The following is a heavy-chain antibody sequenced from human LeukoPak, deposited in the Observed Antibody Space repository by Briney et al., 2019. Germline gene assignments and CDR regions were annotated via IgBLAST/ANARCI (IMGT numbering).Heavy chain of an antibody. D-gene: IGHD5-18*01. Sequence: SETLSLTCTVSGGSISSSSYYWGWIRQPPGKGLEWIGSFYYSGSTYSNPSLKSRVTISVDTSKNQLSLKLSSVTAADTAVYYCARHDVAMVPDFWGQGTLVTVSS. CDR1: GGSISSSSYY. CDR2: FYYSGST. CDR3: ARHDVAMVPDF. V-gene: IGHV4-39*01. J-gene: IGHJ4*02.